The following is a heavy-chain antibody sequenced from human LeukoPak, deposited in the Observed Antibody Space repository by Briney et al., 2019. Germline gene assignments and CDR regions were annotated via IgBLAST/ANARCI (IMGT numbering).Heavy chain of an antibody. D-gene: IGHD3-22*01. Sequence: QSGGSLRLSCAASGFTVSSNYMSWVRQAPGKGLEWVSVIYSGGSTYYADSVKGRFTISRDNSKNTLYLQMNSLRAEDTAVYYCASQPHSSGPAYYFDYWGQGTLVTVSS. J-gene: IGHJ4*02. V-gene: IGHV3-66*04. CDR3: ASQPHSSGPAYYFDY. CDR2: IYSGGST. CDR1: GFTVSSNY.